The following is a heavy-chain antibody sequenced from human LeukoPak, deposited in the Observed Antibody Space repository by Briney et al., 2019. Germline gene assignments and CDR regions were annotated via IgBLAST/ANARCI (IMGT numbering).Heavy chain of an antibody. CDR2: INDYNGNT. CDR3: ARINGDMVRPFDY. J-gene: IGHJ4*02. Sequence: ASVKVSCKCSVYTFSNYAISWVRQAPGQGLEWMGWINDYNGNTNYAQKVQGRVTMTTDTSTSTAYMELRSLRSDDTAVYYCARINGDMVRPFDYWGQGTLVTSPQ. V-gene: IGHV1-18*01. CDR1: VYTFSNYA. D-gene: IGHD3-10*01.